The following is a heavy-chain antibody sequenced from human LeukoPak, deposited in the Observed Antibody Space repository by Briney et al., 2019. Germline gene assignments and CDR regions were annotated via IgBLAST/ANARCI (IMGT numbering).Heavy chain of an antibody. J-gene: IGHJ4*02. CDR1: GFTFSSYG. V-gene: IGHV3-33*01. CDR3: AREEPAAGITYYDFWSGYYTGHYFDY. D-gene: IGHD3-3*01. CDR2: IWYDGSNK. Sequence: PGRSLRLSYAASGFTFSSYGMHWVRQAPGKGLEWVAVIWYDGSNKYYADSVKGRFTISRDNAKNSLYLQMNSLRAEDTAVYYCAREEPAAGITYYDFWSGYYTGHYFDYWGQGTLVTVSS.